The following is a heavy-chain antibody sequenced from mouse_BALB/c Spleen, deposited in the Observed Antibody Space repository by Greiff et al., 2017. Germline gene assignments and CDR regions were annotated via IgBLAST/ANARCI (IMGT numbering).Heavy chain of an antibody. Sequence: VKLMESGAELVRPGSSVKISCKASGYAFSSYWMNWVKQRPGQGLEWIGQIYPGDGDTNYNGKFKGKATLTADKSSSTAYMQLSSLTSEDSAVYFCARGDGNYPRAMDYWGQGTSVTVSS. V-gene: IGHV1-80*01. J-gene: IGHJ4*01. D-gene: IGHD2-1*01. CDR1: GYAFSSYW. CDR3: ARGDGNYPRAMDY. CDR2: IYPGDGDT.